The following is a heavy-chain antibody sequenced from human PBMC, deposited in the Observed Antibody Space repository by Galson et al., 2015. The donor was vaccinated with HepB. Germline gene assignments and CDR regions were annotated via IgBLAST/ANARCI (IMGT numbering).Heavy chain of an antibody. D-gene: IGHD3-22*01. CDR3: ARVHNSIYYYDSSGPIT. CDR2: ISYDGSNK. CDR1: GFTFSSYA. J-gene: IGHJ5*02. V-gene: IGHV3-30*04. Sequence: SLRLSCAASGFTFSSYAMHWVRQAPGKGLEWVAVISYDGSNKYYADSVKGRFTISRDNSKNTLYLQMNSLRAEDTAVYYCARVHNSIYYYDSSGPITWGQGTLVTVSS.